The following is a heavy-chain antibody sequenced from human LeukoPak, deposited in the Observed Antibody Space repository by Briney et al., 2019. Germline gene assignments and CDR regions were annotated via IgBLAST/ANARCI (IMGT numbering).Heavy chain of an antibody. V-gene: IGHV3-7*01. D-gene: IGHD3-22*01. CDR2: IKQDGSER. Sequence: PGGSLRLSCEASGFSLRVYWMSWVRQAPGKGLEGVGNIKQDGSERNYVDSVKGRFTISRDNAKKSLYLQINSLRAEDTAVYYCARDWGAYYHFFDYWGQGTLVTVSS. J-gene: IGHJ4*02. CDR3: ARDWGAYYHFFDY. CDR1: GFSLRVYW.